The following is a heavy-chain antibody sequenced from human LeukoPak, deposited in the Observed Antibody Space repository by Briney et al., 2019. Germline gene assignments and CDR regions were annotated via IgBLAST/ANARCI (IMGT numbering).Heavy chain of an antibody. CDR1: GFTFSTYN. V-gene: IGHV3-21*01. CDR2: ISSSSNYI. J-gene: IGHJ3*02. CDR3: ARDVGASAPNAFDI. Sequence: GGSLRLSCAASGFTFSTYNMNWVRQAPGKGLEWVSSISSSSNYIYYADSVKGRFTISRDNAKNSLYLQMNSLRAEDTDVYYCARDVGASAPNAFDIWGQGTMVTVSS. D-gene: IGHD1-26*01.